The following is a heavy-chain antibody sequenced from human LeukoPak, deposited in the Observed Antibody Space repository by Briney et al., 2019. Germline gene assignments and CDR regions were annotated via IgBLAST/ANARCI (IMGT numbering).Heavy chain of an antibody. Sequence: GGSLRLSCAASGFTVVNAGMSWVRQAPGEGLEWVTRIKSKDDGGTTGYAAPVEGRFSISRDASQNTLYLQMNSLQSEDTAVDYCVIDPGRWGQGTLVTVSS. CDR2: IKSKDDGGTT. CDR3: VIDPGR. V-gene: IGHV3-15*05. CDR1: GFTVVNAG. D-gene: IGHD3-16*02. J-gene: IGHJ4*01.